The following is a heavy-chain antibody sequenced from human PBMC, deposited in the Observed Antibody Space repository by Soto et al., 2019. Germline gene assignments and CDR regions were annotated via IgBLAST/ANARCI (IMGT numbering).Heavy chain of an antibody. D-gene: IGHD6-19*01. Sequence: SQTLSLTCAISGDSVSSNSAAWNWIRQSPSRGLEWLGRTYYRSKWYNDYAVSVKSRITINPDTSKNQFSLQLNSVTPEDTAVYYCAREVAVAGGYYYYGMDVWGQGTTVTVSS. V-gene: IGHV6-1*01. CDR1: GDSVSSNSAA. J-gene: IGHJ6*02. CDR2: TYYRSKWYN. CDR3: AREVAVAGGYYYYGMDV.